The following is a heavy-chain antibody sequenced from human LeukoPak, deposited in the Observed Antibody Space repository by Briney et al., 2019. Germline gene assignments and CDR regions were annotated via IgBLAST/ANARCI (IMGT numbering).Heavy chain of an antibody. CDR2: IHPSGML. D-gene: IGHD3-22*01. CDR3: SRGLDSRKLGY. V-gene: IGHV4-31*11. Sequence: PSETLSLICAVSGASFNSDDQYWNWIRQSPGKDLEWIGSIHPSGMLYNNPSLESRVTMSRDTSKNQFSLNLNSVTAADTAVYFCSRGLDSRKLGYWGQGILVTVSS. J-gene: IGHJ4*02. CDR1: GASFNSDDQY.